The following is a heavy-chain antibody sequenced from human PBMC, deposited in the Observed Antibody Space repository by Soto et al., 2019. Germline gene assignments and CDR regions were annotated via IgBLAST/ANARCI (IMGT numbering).Heavy chain of an antibody. CDR2: ISSSGTTI. J-gene: IGHJ4*02. CDR3: ARANYDILTGYSDY. D-gene: IGHD3-9*01. CDR1: GFTFSDFY. V-gene: IGHV3-11*01. Sequence: PGGSLRLSCAASGFTFSDFYMTWIRQAPGKGLEWISYISSSGTTIYYADSVRGRFTISRDNAKNSLYLQMNSLRAEDTAVYYCARANYDILTGYSDYWGQGTLVTVSS.